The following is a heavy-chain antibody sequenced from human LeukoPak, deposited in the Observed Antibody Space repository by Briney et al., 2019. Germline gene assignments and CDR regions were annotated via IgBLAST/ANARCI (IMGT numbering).Heavy chain of an antibody. J-gene: IGHJ4*02. CDR1: GGATSSSSYY. CDR2: IYYSGST. D-gene: IGHD4-17*01. Sequence: SETLSLTCTVSGGATSSSSYYSGWIRQPPGKRLEWIGSIYYSGSTYYNPSLKSRVTISVDTSKNQFSLKLSSVTAADTAVYYCARQGDLASYGDYLATNYWGQGTLVTVSS. V-gene: IGHV4-39*01. CDR3: ARQGDLASYGDYLATNY.